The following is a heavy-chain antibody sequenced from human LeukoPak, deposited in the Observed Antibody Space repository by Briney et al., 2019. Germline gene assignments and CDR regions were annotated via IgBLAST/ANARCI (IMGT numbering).Heavy chain of an antibody. CDR2: IIPIFGTA. CDR3: AKDLAPYSSSWTEDY. V-gene: IGHV1-69*13. CDR1: GGTFSSYA. J-gene: IGHJ4*02. Sequence: ASVKVSCKASGGTFSSYAIRWVRQAPGQGLEWTGGIIPIFGTANYAQKFQGRVTITADESTSTAYMELSSLRSEDTAVYYCAKDLAPYSSSWTEDYWGQGTLVTVSS. D-gene: IGHD6-13*01.